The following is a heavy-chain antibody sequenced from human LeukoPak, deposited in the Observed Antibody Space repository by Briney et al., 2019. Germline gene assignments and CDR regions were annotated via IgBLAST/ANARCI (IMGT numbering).Heavy chain of an antibody. CDR3: ARGRSIAGD. CDR1: GYTFTSYG. V-gene: IGHV1-18*01. D-gene: IGHD6-6*01. Sequence: ASVKVSCKASGYTFTSYGISWVRQAPGQGLEWMGWISAYNGNTNYAQKFQGRVTMTRNTSISTAYMELSSLRSEDTAVYYCARGRSIAGDWGQGTLVTVSS. J-gene: IGHJ4*02. CDR2: ISAYNGNT.